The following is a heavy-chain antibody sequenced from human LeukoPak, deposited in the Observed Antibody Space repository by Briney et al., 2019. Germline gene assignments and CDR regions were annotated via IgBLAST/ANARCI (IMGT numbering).Heavy chain of an antibody. Sequence: SVKVSCKASGGTFSSYAISWVRQAPGQGLEWMGRIIPIFGTANYAQKFQGRVTITADKSTSTAYMELSSLRSEDTAVYYCARGRTVPGGRYCSSTSCYVDVWGKGTTVTVSS. CDR3: ARGRTVPGGRYCSSTSCYVDV. CDR1: GGTFSSYA. J-gene: IGHJ6*04. D-gene: IGHD2-2*01. CDR2: IIPIFGTA. V-gene: IGHV1-69*06.